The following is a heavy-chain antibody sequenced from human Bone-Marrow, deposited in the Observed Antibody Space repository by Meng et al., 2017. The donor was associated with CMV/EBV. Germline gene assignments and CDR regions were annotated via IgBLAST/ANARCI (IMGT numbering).Heavy chain of an antibody. J-gene: IGHJ4*02. V-gene: IGHV1-69*01. D-gene: IGHD6-6*01. CDR1: GGTFSRYA. Sequence: QVQRVHAGAVVTEPGSSVKGYCKASGGTFSRYAISWVRQAPGKGLEWMGGIIPIFGTANYAQKFQGRVTITADESTSTAYMELSSLRSEDTAVYYCARDVAARPYIYDYWGQGTLVTVSS. CDR3: ARDVAARPYIYDY. CDR2: IIPIFGTA.